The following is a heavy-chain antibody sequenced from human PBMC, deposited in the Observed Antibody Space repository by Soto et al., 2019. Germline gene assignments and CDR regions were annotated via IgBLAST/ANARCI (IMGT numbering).Heavy chain of an antibody. CDR3: AREGRVTMVRGAPCWFDP. CDR1: GGSFSGYY. CDR2: INHSGST. Sequence: QVQLQQWGAGQLKPSETLFLTCAVYGGSFSGYYWSWIRQPPGKGLEWIGEINHSGSTNYNPSLKSRVTISVDTSKNQFSLKLSSVTAADTAVYYCAREGRVTMVRGAPCWFDPWGQGTLVTVSS. J-gene: IGHJ5*02. V-gene: IGHV4-34*01. D-gene: IGHD3-10*01.